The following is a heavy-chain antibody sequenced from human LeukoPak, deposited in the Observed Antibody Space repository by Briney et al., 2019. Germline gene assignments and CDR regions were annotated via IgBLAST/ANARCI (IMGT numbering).Heavy chain of an antibody. CDR3: ARVEMATIGDY. CDR1: GFTFSSYA. V-gene: IGHV3-21*01. Sequence: PGGSLRLSCAASGFTFSSYAMSWVRRAPGKGLEWVSSISSGSSYIFYADSVKGRFTISRDNAKNSLYLQMNSLRAEDTAVYYCARVEMATIGDYWGQGTLVTVSS. CDR2: ISSGSSYI. J-gene: IGHJ4*02. D-gene: IGHD5-24*01.